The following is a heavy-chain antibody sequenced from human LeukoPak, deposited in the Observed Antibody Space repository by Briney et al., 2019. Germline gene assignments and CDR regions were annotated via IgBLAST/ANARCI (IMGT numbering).Heavy chain of an antibody. D-gene: IGHD6-13*01. Sequence: PSETLSLTCIVSGGSINSTTSYWSWIRQPPGKGLEWIGTLYYSGSTGYNPSLKSRVTTSLDTSKNQFSLKLSSVTAADTAVYYCARDLGGVYSSSWYSGNWFDPWGQGTLVTVSS. V-gene: IGHV4-39*07. CDR3: ARDLGGVYSSSWYSGNWFDP. CDR2: LYYSGST. CDR1: GGSINSTTSY. J-gene: IGHJ5*02.